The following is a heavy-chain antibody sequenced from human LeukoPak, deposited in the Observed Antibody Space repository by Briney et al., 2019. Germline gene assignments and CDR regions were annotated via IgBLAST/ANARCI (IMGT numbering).Heavy chain of an antibody. V-gene: IGHV1-8*03. CDR3: ARNRVDYYDSSGYYGGFDY. Sequence: PSVNLSCKASGYTFTSYDINWVRHATGQGLECGGWMNPNSGNTDYAQKFQGRVTINRHTYISTAYMELSSMRSEDTAVYYCARNRVDYYDSSGYYGGFDYWGQGTLVTVSS. J-gene: IGHJ4*02. D-gene: IGHD3-22*01. CDR1: GYTFTSYD. CDR2: MNPNSGNT.